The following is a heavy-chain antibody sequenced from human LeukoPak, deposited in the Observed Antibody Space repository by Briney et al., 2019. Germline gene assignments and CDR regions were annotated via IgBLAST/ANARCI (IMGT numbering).Heavy chain of an antibody. D-gene: IGHD3-16*01. Sequence: SVKVSCKASGGTFISYAISWVRQAPGQGLEWMGWIIPIFGTANYAQKFQGRVTVTADESTSTAYMELSSLRSEDTAVYYCARNWGSPTRALRYYFDYWGQGTLVTVSS. J-gene: IGHJ4*02. CDR2: IIPIFGTA. V-gene: IGHV1-69*13. CDR3: ARNWGSPTRALRYYFDY. CDR1: GGTFISYA.